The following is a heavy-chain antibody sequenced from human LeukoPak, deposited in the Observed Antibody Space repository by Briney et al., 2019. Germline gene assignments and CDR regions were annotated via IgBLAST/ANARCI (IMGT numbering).Heavy chain of an antibody. D-gene: IGHD1-1*01. CDR3: ARHETGPYCDY. CDR2: IYPGDSDT. J-gene: IGHJ4*02. V-gene: IGHV5-51*01. CDR1: GYTFAKYW. Sequence: GESLKISCQASGYTFAKYWIGWVRQMPGKGLEWMGIIYPGDSDTRYGPSFQGQVTISVDKSINTAYLQWIRLKASDTAMYYCARHETGPYCDYWGQGTLVTVSS.